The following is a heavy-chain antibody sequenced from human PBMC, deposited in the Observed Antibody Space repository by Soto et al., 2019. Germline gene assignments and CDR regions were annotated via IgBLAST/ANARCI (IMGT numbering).Heavy chain of an antibody. CDR3: TRGLLGGAPSYTFHGMDV. V-gene: IGHV3-72*01. CDR1: GFTFSDHY. D-gene: IGHD1-26*01. CDR2: SRNRVNSHTT. J-gene: IGHJ6*01. Sequence: EVQLVESGGGLVQPGGSLRLSCAASGFTFSDHYMDWVRQAPGKGLEWVARSRNRVNSHTTEYAASVKGRFTISRDESKSCLCLQMNSLKIEDTAVYYCTRGLLGGAPSYTFHGMDVWGQGTTVTVS.